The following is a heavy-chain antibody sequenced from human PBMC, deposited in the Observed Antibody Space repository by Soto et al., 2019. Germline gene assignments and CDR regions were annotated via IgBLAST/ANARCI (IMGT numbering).Heavy chain of an antibody. CDR1: GGTFSSYA. CDR2: IIPIFGTA. J-gene: IGHJ4*02. V-gene: IGHV1-69*06. CDR3: ARRKGYCSGGSCLIFDY. D-gene: IGHD2-15*01. Sequence: ASVKVSCKASGGTFSSYAISWVRQAPGQGLEWMGGIIPIFGTANYAQKFQGRVTITADKSTSTAYMELSSLRSEDTAVYYCARRKGYCSGGSCLIFDYWGQGTLVTVS.